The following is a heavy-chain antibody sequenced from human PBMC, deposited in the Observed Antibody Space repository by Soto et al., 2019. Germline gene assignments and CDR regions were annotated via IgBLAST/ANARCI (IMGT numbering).Heavy chain of an antibody. CDR1: GYTLTELS. J-gene: IGHJ4*02. V-gene: IGHV1-24*01. Sequence: GASVKVSCKVSGYTLTELSMHWVRQAPGKGLEWMGGFDPEDGETIYAQKFQGRVTMTEDTSTDTAYMELSSLRSEYTAVYYCATARLNYYDSSWFFDYWGQGTLVTVSS. CDR3: ATARLNYYDSSWFFDY. CDR2: FDPEDGET. D-gene: IGHD3-22*01.